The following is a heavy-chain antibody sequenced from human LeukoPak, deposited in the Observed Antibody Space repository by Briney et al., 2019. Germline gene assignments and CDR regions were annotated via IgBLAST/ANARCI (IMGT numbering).Heavy chain of an antibody. D-gene: IGHD3-9*01. V-gene: IGHV4-30-4*08. CDR1: GGSISSGDYY. Sequence: SETLSLTCTVSGGSISSGDYYWSWIRQPPGKGLEWIGYIYYSGSTYYNPSLKSRVTISVDTSKNQFSLKLSSVTAADTAVYYCARGRFDYELEMDVWGKGTTVTVSS. CDR2: IYYSGST. CDR3: ARGRFDYELEMDV. J-gene: IGHJ6*04.